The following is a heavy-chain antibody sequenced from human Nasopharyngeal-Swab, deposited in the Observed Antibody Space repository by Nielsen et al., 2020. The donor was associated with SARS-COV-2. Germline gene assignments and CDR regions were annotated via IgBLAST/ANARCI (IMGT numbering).Heavy chain of an antibody. CDR3: ARPVDTAMVTLGY. J-gene: IGHJ4*02. D-gene: IGHD5-18*01. Sequence: VRQMPGKGLEWMGIIYPGDSDTRYSPSFQGQVTISADKSISTAYLQWSGLKASDTAMYYCARPVDTAMVTLGYWGQGTRVTVSS. V-gene: IGHV5-51*01. CDR2: IYPGDSDT.